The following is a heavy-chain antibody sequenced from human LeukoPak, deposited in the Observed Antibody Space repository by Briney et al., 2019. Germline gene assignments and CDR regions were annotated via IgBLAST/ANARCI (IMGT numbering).Heavy chain of an antibody. J-gene: IGHJ6*03. CDR1: GFTFRRYN. CDR2: IFSGGSA. D-gene: IGHD2-15*01. CDR3: ARVLRYCSGGNCYSGGLGYMDV. Sequence: GGSLRLSCAASGFTFRRYNMHWVRLVPGKGLDWVSVIFSGGSAYYADSVKGRFSISRDNSKNILYLQMNNLRAEDTAVYYCARVLRYCSGGNCYSGGLGYMDVWGKGTTVTISS. V-gene: IGHV3-66*01.